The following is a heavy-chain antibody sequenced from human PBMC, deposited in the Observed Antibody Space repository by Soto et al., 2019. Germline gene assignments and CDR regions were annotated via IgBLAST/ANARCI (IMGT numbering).Heavy chain of an antibody. CDR1: GFTFSNYG. J-gene: IGHJ2*01. V-gene: IGHV3-30*18. Sequence: QVQLVESGGGVVQPGRSLRLSCAASGFTFSNYGIHWVRQAPGKGLEWVAVISYDGSNKYYPDSVKGRFTISRDNSKNTLSLQMNSLRAEDTAVYYCAKDYDFWSGYSPSGYFDLWGRGTLFTVSS. CDR2: ISYDGSNK. CDR3: AKDYDFWSGYSPSGYFDL. D-gene: IGHD3-3*01.